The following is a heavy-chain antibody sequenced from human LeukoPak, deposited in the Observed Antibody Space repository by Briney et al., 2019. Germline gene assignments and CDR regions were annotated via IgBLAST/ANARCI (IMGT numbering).Heavy chain of an antibody. J-gene: IGHJ4*02. D-gene: IGHD3-3*01. CDR2: INHSGST. CDR3: ARGPGRITIFGVVISPLVPSGFDY. V-gene: IGHV4-34*01. CDR1: GGSFSGYY. Sequence: PSETLSLTCAVYGGSFSGYYWSWIRQPPGKGLEWIGEINHSGSTNYNPSLKSRVTISVDTSKNQFSLKLSSVTAADTAVYYCARGPGRITIFGVVISPLVPSGFDYWGQGTLVTVSS.